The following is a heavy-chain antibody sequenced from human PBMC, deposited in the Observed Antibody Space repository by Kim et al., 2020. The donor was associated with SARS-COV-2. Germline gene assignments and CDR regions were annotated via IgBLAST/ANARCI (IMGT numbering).Heavy chain of an antibody. V-gene: IGHV4-39*01. CDR2: IYYSGST. CDR1: GGSISSSSYY. CDR3: ARHEYSSSGEGDY. J-gene: IGHJ4*02. Sequence: SETLSLTCTVSGGSISSSSYYWGWIRQPPGKGLEWIGSIYYSGSTYYNPSLKSRVTISVDTSKNQFSLKLSSVTAADTAVYYCARHEYSSSGEGDYWGQGTLVTVSS. D-gene: IGHD6-6*01.